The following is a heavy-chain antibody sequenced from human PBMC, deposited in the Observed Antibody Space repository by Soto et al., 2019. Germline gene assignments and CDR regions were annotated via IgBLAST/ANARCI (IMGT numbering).Heavy chain of an antibody. V-gene: IGHV3-30*18. CDR3: AKEGSPKVSRWEDY. Sequence: GGSLRLSCAASGFTFSSYGMHWVRQAPGKGLEWVAVISYDGSNKYYADSVKGRFTISRDNSKNTLYLQMNSLRAEDTAVYYCAKEGSPKVSRWEDYWGQGTLVTVSS. CDR2: ISYDGSNK. J-gene: IGHJ4*02. D-gene: IGHD1-26*01. CDR1: GFTFSSYG.